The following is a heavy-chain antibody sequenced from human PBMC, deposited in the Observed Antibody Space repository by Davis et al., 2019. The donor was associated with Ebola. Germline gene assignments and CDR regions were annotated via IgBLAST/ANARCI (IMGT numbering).Heavy chain of an antibody. CDR2: IYYSGIT. V-gene: IGHV4-39*07. J-gene: IGHJ2*01. D-gene: IGHD3-10*01. CDR1: GGSIISSSSY. Sequence: SETLSLTCTVSGGSIISSSSYWGWIRQPPRKGLEWIGSIYYSGITYYNPSLKSRVTISVDTSKNQFSLKLSSVTAADTAVYYCARLLWFGELLISDWYFDLWGRGTLVTVSS. CDR3: ARLLWFGELLISDWYFDL.